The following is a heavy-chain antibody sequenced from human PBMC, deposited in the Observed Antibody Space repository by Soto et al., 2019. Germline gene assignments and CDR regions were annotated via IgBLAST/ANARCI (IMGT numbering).Heavy chain of an antibody. CDR2: IWYDGSNK. CDR3: ARDIDGYTRSSGFEY. CDR1: GFTFSSYG. J-gene: IGHJ4*02. V-gene: IGHV3-33*01. Sequence: GGSLRVSYAASGFTFSSYGMHWVRQAPGKGLAWVAVIWYDGSNKYYADSVKGRFTISRDNSKNTLYLQMNSLRAEDTAVYHCARDIDGYTRSSGFEYWGQGTLVTVSS. D-gene: IGHD6-6*01.